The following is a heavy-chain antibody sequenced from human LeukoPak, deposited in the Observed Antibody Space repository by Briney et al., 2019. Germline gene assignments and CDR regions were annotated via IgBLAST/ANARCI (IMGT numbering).Heavy chain of an antibody. D-gene: IGHD2-15*01. V-gene: IGHV4-39*07. J-gene: IGHJ4*02. CDR1: GGSISSSSYY. Sequence: SGTLSLTCTVSGGSISSSSYYWGWIRQPPGKGLEWIGSIYYSGSTYYNPSLKSRVTISVDTSKNQFSLKLSSVTAADTAVYYCASLVVVAATLDYWGQGTLVTVSS. CDR3: ASLVVVAATLDY. CDR2: IYYSGST.